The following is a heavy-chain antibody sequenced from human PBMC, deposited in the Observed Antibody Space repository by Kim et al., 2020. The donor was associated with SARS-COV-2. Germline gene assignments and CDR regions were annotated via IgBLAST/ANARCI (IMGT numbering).Heavy chain of an antibody. CDR1: GYTFTSYY. V-gene: IGHV1-46*01. J-gene: IGHJ6*02. D-gene: IGHD4-4*01. CDR2: INPSGGST. CDR3: ARDLSPDYSGDYYYGMDV. Sequence: ASVKVSCKASGYTFTSYYMHWVRQAPGQGLEWMGIINPSGGSTSYAQKFQGRVTMTRDTSTSTVYMELSSLRSEDTAVYYCARDLSPDYSGDYYYGMDVWGQGTTVTVSS.